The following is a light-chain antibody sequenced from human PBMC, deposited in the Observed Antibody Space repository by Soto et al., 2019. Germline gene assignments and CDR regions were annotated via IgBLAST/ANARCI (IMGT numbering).Light chain of an antibody. V-gene: IGKV3-11*01. J-gene: IGKJ1*01. Sequence: EIVLTQSPATLSLSPGEGATLSCRASQSISSYLAWYQQKPGQAPRLLIYDASSRATGIPARFSGSGSGTDFTLTISSLEPEDFAVYYCQQRSDWPPWTFGQGNKVEIE. CDR2: DAS. CDR1: QSISSY. CDR3: QQRSDWPPWT.